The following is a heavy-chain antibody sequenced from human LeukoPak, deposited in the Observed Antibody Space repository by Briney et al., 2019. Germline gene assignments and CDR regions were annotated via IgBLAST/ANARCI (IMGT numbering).Heavy chain of an antibody. Sequence: TLSLTCTVSGGSISNGSYYWSWIRQPAGKGLEWIGRICTSGSTNYNPSLKSRVTISVDTSKNQFSLKLSSVTAADTVVYYCARTNYDLWSGPNWFDPWGQGTLVTVSS. CDR3: ARTNYDLWSGPNWFDP. D-gene: IGHD3-3*01. J-gene: IGHJ5*02. CDR2: ICTSGST. V-gene: IGHV4-61*02. CDR1: GGSISNGSYY.